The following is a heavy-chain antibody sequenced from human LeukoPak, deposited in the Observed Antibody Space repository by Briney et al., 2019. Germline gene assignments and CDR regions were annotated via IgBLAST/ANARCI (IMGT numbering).Heavy chain of an antibody. V-gene: IGHV3-30-3*01. D-gene: IGHD3-10*01. CDR2: ISYDGSNK. CDR1: GFTFSSYA. J-gene: IGHJ1*01. CDR3: ARAVLWFGELLGYLQH. Sequence: GGSLRLSCAASGFTFSSYAMHWVRQAPGKGLEWVAVISYDGSNKYYADSVKGRFTISRDNSKNTLYLQMNSLRAEDTAVYYCARAVLWFGELLGYLQHWGQGTLVTVSS.